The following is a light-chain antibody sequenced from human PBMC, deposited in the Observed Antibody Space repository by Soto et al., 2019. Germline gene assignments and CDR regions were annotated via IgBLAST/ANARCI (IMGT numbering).Light chain of an antibody. Sequence: EIVLTQSPVTLSLSPGERATLSCRASQSVSTYLAWYQQKPGQAPRLLIYDAFKRATGIPARFSVSGSGTDFTLTISSLEPEDFAVYYCQQRSNWPSTFGGGTKVEIK. CDR3: QQRSNWPST. CDR2: DAF. J-gene: IGKJ4*01. V-gene: IGKV3-11*01. CDR1: QSVSTY.